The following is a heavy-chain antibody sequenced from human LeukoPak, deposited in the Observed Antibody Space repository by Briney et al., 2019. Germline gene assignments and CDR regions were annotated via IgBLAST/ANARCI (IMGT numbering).Heavy chain of an antibody. J-gene: IGHJ4*02. D-gene: IGHD2-21*02. CDR3: AREAMVVTPPFDY. Sequence: SVKVSCKASGGTFSSYAISWVRPAPGQGLEWMGRIIPIFGTANYAQKFQGRVTITTDESTSTAYMELSSLRSEDTAVYYCAREAMVVTPPFDYWGQGTLVTVSS. V-gene: IGHV1-69*05. CDR1: GGTFSSYA. CDR2: IIPIFGTA.